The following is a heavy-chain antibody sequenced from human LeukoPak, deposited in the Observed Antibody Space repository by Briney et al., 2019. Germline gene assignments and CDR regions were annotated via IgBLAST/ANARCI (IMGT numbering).Heavy chain of an antibody. CDR1: GGSISSGSYY. J-gene: IGHJ6*03. CDR2: IYTSGST. Sequence: PSQTLSLTCTVPGGSISSGSYYWSWIRQPAGKGLEWIGRIYTSGSTNYNPSLKSRVTISIDTSKNQFSLNLNSVTAADTAVYYCARVGGYSYIDVWGEGTTVTISS. V-gene: IGHV4-61*02. CDR3: ARVGGYSYIDV. D-gene: IGHD3-16*01.